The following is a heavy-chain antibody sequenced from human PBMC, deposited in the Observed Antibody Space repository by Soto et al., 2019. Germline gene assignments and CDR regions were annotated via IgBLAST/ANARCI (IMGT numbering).Heavy chain of an antibody. J-gene: IGHJ3*02. D-gene: IGHD3-3*01. CDR3: AKDHLYDFWSGQDAFDI. CDR2: ISGSGGST. Sequence: PGGSLRLSCAASGFTFSSYAMSWVRQAPGKGLEWVSAISGSGGSTYYADSVKGRFTISRDNSKNTLYLQMNSLRAEDTAVYYCAKDHLYDFWSGQDAFDIWGQGTMVTVSS. CDR1: GFTFSSYA. V-gene: IGHV3-23*01.